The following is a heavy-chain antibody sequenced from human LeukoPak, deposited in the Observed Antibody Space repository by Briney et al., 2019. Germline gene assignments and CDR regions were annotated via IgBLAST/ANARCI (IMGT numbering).Heavy chain of an antibody. V-gene: IGHV1-2*02. Sequence: GASVKVSCKASGGTFSNYAISWVRQAPGQGLEWMGWINPNSGGTNYAQKFQGRVTMTRDTSISTAYMELSRLRSDDTALYYCARLWFGELSRFDPWGQGTLVTVSS. CDR1: GGTFSNYA. CDR3: ARLWFGELSRFDP. J-gene: IGHJ5*02. D-gene: IGHD3-10*01. CDR2: INPNSGGT.